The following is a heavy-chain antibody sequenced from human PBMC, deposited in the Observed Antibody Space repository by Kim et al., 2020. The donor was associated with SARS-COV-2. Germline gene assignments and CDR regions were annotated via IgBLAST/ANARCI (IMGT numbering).Heavy chain of an antibody. CDR1: GFTFSSYA. J-gene: IGHJ4*02. D-gene: IGHD3-22*01. CDR2: ISGSGGST. Sequence: GGSLRLSCAASGFTFSSYAMSWVRQAPGKGLEWVSAISGSGGSTYYADSVKGRFTISRDNSKNTLYLQMNSLRAEDTAVYYCAKTHHYYDSSGYPNSGVYFDYWGQGTLVTVSS. V-gene: IGHV3-23*01. CDR3: AKTHHYYDSSGYPNSGVYFDY.